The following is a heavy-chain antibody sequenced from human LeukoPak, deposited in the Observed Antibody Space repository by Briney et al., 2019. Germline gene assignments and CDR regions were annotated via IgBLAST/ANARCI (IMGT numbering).Heavy chain of an antibody. D-gene: IGHD2-8*02. J-gene: IGHJ4*02. CDR3: AKVVYQQYFDY. CDR2: ISGTGGDT. Sequence: PGGSLRLSCAASGFTFSSYAMDWVRQAPGKGLEWVSAISGTGGDTYYADSVRGRFTISRDSSKNTLFLQMNSLRAEDTAVYYCAKVVYQQYFDYWGQGTLVTVSS. V-gene: IGHV3-23*01. CDR1: GFTFSSYA.